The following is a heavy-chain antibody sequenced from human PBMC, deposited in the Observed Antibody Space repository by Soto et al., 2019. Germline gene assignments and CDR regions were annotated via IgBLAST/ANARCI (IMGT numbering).Heavy chain of an antibody. D-gene: IGHD5-12*01. CDR2: IFSSGST. CDR3: AREGSYSAYNFAHGIQLWTFDF. J-gene: IGHJ4*02. CDR1: GGSINTFY. Sequence: PSETLSLTCTVSGGSINTFYWSWVRQPAGKGLEWIGRIFSSGSTSFHPSLESRVAMSVDTSKNHFSLTLSSVTAADMAVYYCAREGSYSAYNFAHGIQLWTFDFWGQGALVTVSS. V-gene: IGHV4-4*07.